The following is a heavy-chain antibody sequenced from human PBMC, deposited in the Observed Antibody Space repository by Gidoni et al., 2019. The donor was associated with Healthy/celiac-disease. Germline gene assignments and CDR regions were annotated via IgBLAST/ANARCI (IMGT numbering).Heavy chain of an antibody. CDR1: GFTFSSYG. V-gene: IGHV3-30*18. J-gene: IGHJ6*02. D-gene: IGHD5-12*01. Sequence: QVQLVESGGGVVQPGRSLRLSCAASGFTFSSYGMHWVRQAPGKGLEGVAVISYDGSNKYYADSVKGRFTISRDNSKNTLYLQMNSLRAEDTAVYYCAKEAVASYYYYYGMDVWGQGTTVTVSS. CDR2: ISYDGSNK. CDR3: AKEAVASYYYYYGMDV.